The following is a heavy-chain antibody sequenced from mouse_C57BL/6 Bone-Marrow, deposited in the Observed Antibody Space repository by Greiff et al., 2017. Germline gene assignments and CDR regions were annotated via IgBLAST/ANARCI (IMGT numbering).Heavy chain of an antibody. D-gene: IGHD2-3*01. CDR3: ARGIYDGYYLLAWLAY. J-gene: IGHJ3*01. CDR1: GYAFTNYL. Sequence: LQESGAELVRPGTSVKVSCKASGYAFTNYLIEWVKQRPGQGLEWIGVINPGSGGTNYNEKFKGKATLTADKSSSTAYMQLSSLTSEDSAVYFCARGIYDGYYLLAWLAYWGQGTLVTVSA. V-gene: IGHV1-54*01. CDR2: INPGSGGT.